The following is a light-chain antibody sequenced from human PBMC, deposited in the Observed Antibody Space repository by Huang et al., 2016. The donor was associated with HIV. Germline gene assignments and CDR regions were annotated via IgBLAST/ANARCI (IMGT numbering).Light chain of an antibody. V-gene: IGKV1-9*01. CDR3: QQLKTYPIT. CDR2: AAS. CDR1: QGIGRY. J-gene: IGKJ3*01. Sequence: IQLTQSPSSLSASVGDRVTLTCRASQGIGRYLVWYQQKQGKAPKLLIYAASTLQSGVPSRFSGSGSGTDFTLTISSLQPEDFATYYCQQLKTYPITFGPGTQVDIK.